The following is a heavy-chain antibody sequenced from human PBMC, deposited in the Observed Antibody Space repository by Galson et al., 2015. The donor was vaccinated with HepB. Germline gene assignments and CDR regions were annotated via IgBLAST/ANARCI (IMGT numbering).Heavy chain of an antibody. V-gene: IGHV5-10-1*01. CDR2: IDPSDSYT. J-gene: IGHJ6*02. Sequence: QSGAEVKKPGESLRISCKGSGYSFTSYWISWVRQMPGKGLEWMGRIDPSDSYTNYSPSFRGHVTISADKSISTAYLQWSSLKASDTAMYYCARLDVVVPAAMEGSYYYYGMDVWGQGTTVTVSS. CDR1: GYSFTSYW. CDR3: ARLDVVVPAAMEGSYYYYGMDV. D-gene: IGHD2-2*01.